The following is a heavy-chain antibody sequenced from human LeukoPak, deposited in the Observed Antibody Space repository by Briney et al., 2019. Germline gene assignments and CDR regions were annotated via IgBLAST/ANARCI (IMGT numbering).Heavy chain of an antibody. CDR2: IYSGGST. CDR3: ARDLLEWYFDY. D-gene: IGHD3-3*01. CDR1: GLTVSSTY. Sequence: GGSLRLSCAASGLTVSSTYMSWVRQTPGKGPEWVSVIYSGGSTYYADSVKGRFTISRDNSKNTLYLQMNSLRAEDTAVYYCARDLLEWYFDYWGQGTLVTVSS. V-gene: IGHV3-66*01. J-gene: IGHJ4*02.